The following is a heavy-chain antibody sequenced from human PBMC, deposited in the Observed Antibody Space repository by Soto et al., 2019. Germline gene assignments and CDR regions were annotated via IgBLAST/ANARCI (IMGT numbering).Heavy chain of an antibody. Sequence: EVQLVEAGGGLVQPGGSLRLSCAASGFTFSSYWMSWVRQAPGTGLEWVANLKQDGSEKHYVDSVKVRFTSSRDNAKNSLYLQMNSLRAEDTAVYYCAIEGYRGYDFYWGQGTLVTVSS. CDR1: GFTFSSYW. CDR3: AIEGYRGYDFY. CDR2: LKQDGSEK. D-gene: IGHD5-12*01. V-gene: IGHV3-7*01. J-gene: IGHJ4*02.